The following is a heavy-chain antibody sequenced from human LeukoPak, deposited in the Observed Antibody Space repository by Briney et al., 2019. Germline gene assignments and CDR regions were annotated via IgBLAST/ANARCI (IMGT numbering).Heavy chain of an antibody. J-gene: IGHJ4*02. CDR3: AKDLVDSSGYVFDY. Sequence: GGSFRLSCAASGFPFSRYAMSWVRQAPGKGLEWVSAISGSGGSTYYADSVKGRFTISRDNSKNTLYLQMNSLRAEDTAVYYCAKDLVDSSGYVFDYWGQGTLVTVSS. D-gene: IGHD3-22*01. CDR1: GFPFSRYA. CDR2: ISGSGGST. V-gene: IGHV3-23*01.